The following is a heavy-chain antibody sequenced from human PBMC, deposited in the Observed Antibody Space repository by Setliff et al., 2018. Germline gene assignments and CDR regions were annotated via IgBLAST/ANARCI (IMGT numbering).Heavy chain of an antibody. D-gene: IGHD2-8*02. Sequence: SLTCSLHRVTFSGYYWAWIRQVPGKGLEWIGEITYDGETNYNPSLKSRVTISLDTSNLQFFLTLNSVTVADTAVYYCVREIRAWWNFSYMDVWGKGAPVTVSS. CDR1: RVTFSGYY. CDR2: ITYDGET. V-gene: IGHV4-34*01. J-gene: IGHJ6*03. CDR3: VREIRAWWNFSYMDV.